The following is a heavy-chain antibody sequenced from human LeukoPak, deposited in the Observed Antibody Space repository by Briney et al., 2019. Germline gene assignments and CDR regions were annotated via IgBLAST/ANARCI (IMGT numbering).Heavy chain of an antibody. V-gene: IGHV3-23*01. CDR1: GFTFNRFY. D-gene: IGHD3-16*02. J-gene: IGHJ4*02. Sequence: GGSLRLSCSASGFTFNRFYLHWVRQARGKGLESVSAISGSGGSTYYADSVKGRFTISRDNSKNTLYLQMNSLRAEDTAVYYCAKGPGELSPNYFDYWGQGTLVTVSS. CDR3: AKGPGELSPNYFDY. CDR2: ISGSGGST.